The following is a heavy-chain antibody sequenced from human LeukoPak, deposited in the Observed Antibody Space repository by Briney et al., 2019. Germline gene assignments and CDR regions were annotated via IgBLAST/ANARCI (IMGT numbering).Heavy chain of an antibody. J-gene: IGHJ4*02. Sequence: GGSLRLSCAASGFTFSNYGIHWVRQAPGKGLEWVAVISYDGSNKYYADSVKGRSTISRDNSKNTLYLQMNSLRPEDTAVYYCAKPSAVGTTYVSSYFDYWGQGTLVTVSS. CDR3: AKPSAVGTTYVSSYFDY. CDR1: GFTFSNYG. D-gene: IGHD1-26*01. V-gene: IGHV3-30*18. CDR2: ISYDGSNK.